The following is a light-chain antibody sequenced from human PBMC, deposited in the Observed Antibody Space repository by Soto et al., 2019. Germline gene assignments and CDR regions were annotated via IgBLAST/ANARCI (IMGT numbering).Light chain of an antibody. V-gene: IGLV2-14*01. CDR1: NSDIGAYKY. J-gene: IGLJ3*02. CDR3: SSYTTSNSWV. CDR2: EVI. Sequence: QSVLTQPASMSGSPGQSITISCTGTNSDIGAYKYVSWYQQYPGKAPKLIIYEVINRPSGVSNRFSGSKSANSASLTISGLQAEDESHYYCSSYTTSNSWVFGGGTKLTVL.